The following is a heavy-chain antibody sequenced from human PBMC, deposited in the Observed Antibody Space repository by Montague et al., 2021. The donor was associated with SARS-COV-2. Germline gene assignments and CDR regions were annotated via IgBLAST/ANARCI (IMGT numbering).Heavy chain of an antibody. CDR3: ARDRGGGLGGVITAYYFDY. CDR2: IYYGGST. J-gene: IGHJ4*02. CDR1: GGSVSSGSYY. Sequence: SETLSLTCTVSGGSVSSGSYYWSWIRQPPGKGLEWIGYIYYGGSTNYNPSLKSRVTISVDTSKNQFSLKLSSVTAADTAVYYCARDRGGGLGGVITAYYFDYWGQGTLVTVSS. D-gene: IGHD3-16*01. V-gene: IGHV4-61*01.